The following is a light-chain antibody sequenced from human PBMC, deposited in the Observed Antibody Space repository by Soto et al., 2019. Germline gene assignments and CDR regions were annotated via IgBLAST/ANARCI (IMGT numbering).Light chain of an antibody. J-gene: IGKJ1*01. V-gene: IGKV4-1*01. CDR1: QSVVYTSNNKNY. Sequence: DIVMTQSPDSLAVSLGERATINCKSSQSVVYTSNNKNYLAWYQQKPGQPPKLLIYWASTRESGVPDRFSGSGSGTDFTLTISSLEPEGFAVYYCHQYGRSPRGTLGQGTKVDI. CDR3: HQYGRSPRGT. CDR2: WAS.